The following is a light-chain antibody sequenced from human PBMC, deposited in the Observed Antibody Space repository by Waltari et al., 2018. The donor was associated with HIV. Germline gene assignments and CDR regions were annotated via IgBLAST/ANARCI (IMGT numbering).Light chain of an antibody. Sequence: SYVLTQPPSVSVAPGQTARITCGGNNIGSKSVPWYQQKPGQAPVLVVYDDSDRPSGIRERFSGANSGNTATLTISRVEAGDEADYYCQVWDSSSEWVFGGGTKLTVL. CDR1: NIGSKS. V-gene: IGLV3-21*02. CDR3: QVWDSSSEWV. CDR2: DDS. J-gene: IGLJ3*02.